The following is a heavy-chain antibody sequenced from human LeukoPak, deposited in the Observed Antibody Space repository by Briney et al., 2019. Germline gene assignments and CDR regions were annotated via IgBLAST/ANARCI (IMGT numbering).Heavy chain of an antibody. CDR2: IKQDVGDE. CDR1: GFTFRRYR. V-gene: IGHV3-7*01. Sequence: GGSLRLSCAGSGFTFRRYRIRLVRQAPGKGLEWVASIKQDVGDEYYGDSVKGRFIISRDNGKNSLFLQMNSLRAEDTAVYYCAREGDGFDIWGQGTMVTVYS. CDR3: AREGDGFDI. J-gene: IGHJ3*02.